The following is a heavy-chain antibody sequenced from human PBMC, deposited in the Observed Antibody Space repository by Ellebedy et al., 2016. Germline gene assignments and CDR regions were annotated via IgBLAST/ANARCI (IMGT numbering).Heavy chain of an antibody. D-gene: IGHD3-10*01. CDR2: IYPGDSDT. Sequence: GESLKISCKGSGYNFNTYWIGWVRQVPGKGLEYMGIIYPGDSDTRYSPSFQGQVIISADKSINTAYLQWRSLKASDSAMYYCMRSLVRGSRTGMDVWGQGTTVTVSS. V-gene: IGHV5-51*01. CDR3: MRSLVRGSRTGMDV. CDR1: GYNFNTYW. J-gene: IGHJ6*02.